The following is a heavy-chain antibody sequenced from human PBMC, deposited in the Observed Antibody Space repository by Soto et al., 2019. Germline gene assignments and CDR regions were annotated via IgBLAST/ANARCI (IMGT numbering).Heavy chain of an antibody. Sequence: EVQLLESGGGLVQPGGSLILSCAASGFTFSSYAMSWVRQAPGKGLEWVSAISGSGGSTYYADSVKGRFPISRDNSKDTLYLPVNSLRAEDTAVYYCAKDGAATPLNIRCDKQDYWGQGNVVTVSS. V-gene: IGHV3-23*01. CDR2: ISGSGGST. J-gene: IGHJ4*02. CDR1: GFTFSSYA. CDR3: AKDGAATPLNIRCDKQDY. D-gene: IGHD2-15*01.